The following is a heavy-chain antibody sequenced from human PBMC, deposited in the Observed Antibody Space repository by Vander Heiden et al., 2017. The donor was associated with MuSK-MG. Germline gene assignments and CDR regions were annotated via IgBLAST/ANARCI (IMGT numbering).Heavy chain of an antibody. CDR1: GGSFRGYY. V-gene: IGHV4-34*01. CDR3: ARGSPNNWFDP. J-gene: IGHJ5*02. Sequence: QVQLQQWGAGLLKPSETLSLTCAVHGGSFRGYYWSWIRQPPGKGLEWIGEINHSGSTNYNPSLKSRVTISVDTSKNQFSLKLSSVTAADTAVYYCARGSPNNWFDPWGQGTLVTVSS. CDR2: INHSGST.